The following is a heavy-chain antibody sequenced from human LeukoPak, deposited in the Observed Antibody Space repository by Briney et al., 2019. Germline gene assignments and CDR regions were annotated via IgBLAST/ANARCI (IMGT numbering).Heavy chain of an antibody. V-gene: IGHV3-30*03. CDR2: ISHDGSDI. CDR1: GFTFRSHG. Sequence: GGSLRLSCAASGFTFRSHGMQWVRQGPGKGPEWVATISHDGSDIFYVESGKGRFTISRDNSKTTVYLQMTGLRTDDTGVYYCARVRDPFRWTRTLDHWGQGTRVIVSS. D-gene: IGHD4-23*01. CDR3: ARVRDPFRWTRTLDH. J-gene: IGHJ4*02.